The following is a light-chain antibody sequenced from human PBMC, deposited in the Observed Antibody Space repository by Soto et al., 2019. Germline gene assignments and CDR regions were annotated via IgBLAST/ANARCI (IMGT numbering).Light chain of an antibody. CDR3: SSYAGSNNLGV. CDR2: EVS. Sequence: QSALTQPPSASGSPGQSVTISCTGTSSDVGGYNYVSWYQQHPGKAPKLMSSEVSKRPSGVPDRFSGSKSGNTASLTVSGLQAEDEADYYCSSYAGSNNLGVFGTGTKLTVL. CDR1: SSDVGGYNY. J-gene: IGLJ1*01. V-gene: IGLV2-8*01.